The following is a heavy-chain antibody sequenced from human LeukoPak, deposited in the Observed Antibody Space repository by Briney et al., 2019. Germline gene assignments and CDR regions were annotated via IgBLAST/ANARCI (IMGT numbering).Heavy chain of an antibody. D-gene: IGHD4-17*01. V-gene: IGHV3-21*01. CDR2: ISSSSNFI. CDR1: GFTFSSYS. Sequence: GGSLRLSCAASGFTFSSYSRNWVRQAPGKGLEWVSSISSSSNFIYYADSVKGRFTISRDNAKNSLYLQMNSLRAEDTAVYYCARAISDYDASDIWGQGTMVTVSS. J-gene: IGHJ3*02. CDR3: ARAISDYDASDI.